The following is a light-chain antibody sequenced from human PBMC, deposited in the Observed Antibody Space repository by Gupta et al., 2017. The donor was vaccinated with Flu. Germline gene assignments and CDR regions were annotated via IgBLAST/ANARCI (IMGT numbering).Light chain of an antibody. CDR3: SSCTSSTTLV. Sequence: QSALTQPASVSGSPGQSIAIACNGTSTDIGSYKYVSWYQQHPGKAPQLLIYDVTNRPSGVSTRFSCSKSGDTASLTISGLQADDEADYYCSSCTSSTTLVFGGGTRLTVL. CDR1: STDIGSYKY. CDR2: DVT. J-gene: IGLJ2*01. V-gene: IGLV2-14*03.